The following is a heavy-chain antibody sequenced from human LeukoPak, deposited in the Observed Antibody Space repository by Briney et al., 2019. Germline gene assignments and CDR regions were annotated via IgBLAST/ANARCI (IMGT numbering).Heavy chain of an antibody. Sequence: SETLSLTCTVSGGSISSYYWSWIRQPPGKGLEWIGYIYYSGSTNYNPSLKSRVTISVDTSKNQFSLKLSSVTAADTAVYYCARGDGYNFDYWGQGTLVTVSS. CDR1: GGSISSYY. J-gene: IGHJ4*02. V-gene: IGHV4-59*01. CDR3: ARGDGYNFDY. D-gene: IGHD5-24*01. CDR2: IYYSGST.